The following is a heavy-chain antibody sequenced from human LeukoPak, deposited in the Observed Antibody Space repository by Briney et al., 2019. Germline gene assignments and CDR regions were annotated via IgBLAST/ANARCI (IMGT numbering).Heavy chain of an antibody. D-gene: IGHD6-13*01. Sequence: PSETLSLTCAVYGGSFSGYYWSWIRQPPGKGLEWIGEINHSGSTNYNPSLKSRVTISVDTSKNQFSLKLSSVTAADTAVYYCARAGIAAAGPYYYYMDVWGKGTTVTVSS. CDR1: GGSFSGYY. V-gene: IGHV4-34*01. J-gene: IGHJ6*03. CDR3: ARAGIAAAGPYYYYMDV. CDR2: INHSGST.